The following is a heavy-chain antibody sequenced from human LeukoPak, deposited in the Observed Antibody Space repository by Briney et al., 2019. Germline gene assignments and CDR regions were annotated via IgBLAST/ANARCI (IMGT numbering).Heavy chain of an antibody. D-gene: IGHD6-6*01. J-gene: IGHJ4*02. Sequence: GGSLRLSCSASGFTFSSYAMSWVRQAPGKGLEWVSAISGGGDTTYTADSVKGRFTISRDNSKNTVSLHMDSPRVEDTAVYYCAGISYSGTWPVGYWGQGTLVTV. CDR1: GFTFSSYA. CDR3: AGISYSGTWPVGY. V-gene: IGHV3-23*01. CDR2: ISGGGDTT.